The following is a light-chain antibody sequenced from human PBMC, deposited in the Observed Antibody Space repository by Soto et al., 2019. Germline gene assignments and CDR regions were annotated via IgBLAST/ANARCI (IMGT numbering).Light chain of an antibody. J-gene: IGKJ1*01. CDR1: QTVAKS. V-gene: IGKV1-39*01. Sequence: DTQMTQSPSSLSASVGDRVTITCRASQTVAKSLNWYQQKPGKAPELLIYATSHLQIGVPSRFSGSGSGTDFTLTINSLQPEDFDTYYCQQSYSMPRTFGQGTKVDIK. CDR3: QQSYSMPRT. CDR2: ATS.